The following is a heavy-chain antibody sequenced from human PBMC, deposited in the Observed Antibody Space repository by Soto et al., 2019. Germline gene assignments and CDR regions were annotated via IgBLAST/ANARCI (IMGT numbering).Heavy chain of an antibody. CDR3: ARGNYDILTDHDAFDI. CDR1: GGSISSSSYH. D-gene: IGHD3-9*01. V-gene: IGHV4-39*01. J-gene: IGHJ3*02. CDR2: IYYSGST. Sequence: SETLSLTCTVSGGSISSSSYHWGWIRQPPGKGLEWIGSIYYSGSTYYNPSLKSRVTISVDTSKNQFSLKLSSVTAADTAVYYCARGNYDILTDHDAFDIWGQGTMVTVSS.